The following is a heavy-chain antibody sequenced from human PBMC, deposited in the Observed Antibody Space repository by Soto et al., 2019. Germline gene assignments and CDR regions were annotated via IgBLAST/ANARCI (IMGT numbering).Heavy chain of an antibody. Sequence: SLRLSCAASGFTFDDYAMHWVRQAPGKGLEWVSGIDYNSGSFGYADSVKGRFTISRDNAKNSLYLQMNNLRAEDTALYYCAKSGGSGSYYNTPFDSWGQGTQVTVSS. D-gene: IGHD3-10*01. CDR2: IDYNSGSF. J-gene: IGHJ4*02. V-gene: IGHV3-9*01. CDR1: GFTFDDYA. CDR3: AKSGGSGSYYNTPFDS.